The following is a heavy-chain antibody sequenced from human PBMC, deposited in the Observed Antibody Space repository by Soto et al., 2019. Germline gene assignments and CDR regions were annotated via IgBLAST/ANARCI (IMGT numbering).Heavy chain of an antibody. CDR3: AKGSIEYSASVDN. D-gene: IGHD5-12*01. V-gene: IGHV3-23*01. Sequence: DVQLLESGGGLVQPGGSLRLSCAASGFSFSSYAMVWVRQAPGKGLEWVAVISARGGSSYFADPVKGRFTLSRDNSKNVLSLEMNSLRAEDTAIYFCAKGSIEYSASVDNWGQGTLVVVSS. CDR2: ISARGGSS. CDR1: GFSFSSYA. J-gene: IGHJ4*02.